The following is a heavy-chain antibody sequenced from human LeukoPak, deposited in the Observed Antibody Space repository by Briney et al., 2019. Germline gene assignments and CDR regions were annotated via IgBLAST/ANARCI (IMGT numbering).Heavy chain of an antibody. J-gene: IGHJ6*02. V-gene: IGHV1-18*04. CDR3: ARDLDIVVVPVVSRHYGLDV. CDR2: ISAYNGNT. Sequence: ASVKASCKASGYTFTGYYMHWVRQAPGQGLEWMGWISAYNGNTNYVQKFQGRVTMTTDTSTTTAYMELRSLRSDDTAVYYCARDLDIVVVPVVSRHYGLDVWGQGTTVTVSS. D-gene: IGHD2-2*01. CDR1: GYTFTGYY.